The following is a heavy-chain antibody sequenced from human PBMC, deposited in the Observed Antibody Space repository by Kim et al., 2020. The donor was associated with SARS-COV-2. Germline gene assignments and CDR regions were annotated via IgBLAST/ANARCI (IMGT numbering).Heavy chain of an antibody. CDR2: ISYDGNNK. CDR1: GFTLSSDG. CDR3: AKDGKSGEGIYY. D-gene: IGHD1-26*01. V-gene: IGHV3-30*18. Sequence: GGSLRLSCAASGFTLSSDGMHWVRQAPGKGLEWVAIISYDGNNKYYADSVKGRFTISRDNSKNTIYLQMNSLRAEDTAVYYCAKDGKSGEGIYYWGQGTLVTVSS. J-gene: IGHJ4*02.